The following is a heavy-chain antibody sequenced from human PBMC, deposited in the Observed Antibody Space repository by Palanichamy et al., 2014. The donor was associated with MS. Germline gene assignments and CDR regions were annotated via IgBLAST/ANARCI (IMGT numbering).Heavy chain of an antibody. D-gene: IGHD3-22*01. J-gene: IGHJ1*01. V-gene: IGHV3-9*01. CDR2: ISWNSGSI. CDR1: GFTFDDYA. CDR3: AKGDYYDSSGSFQH. Sequence: EVQLVESGGGLVQPGRSLRLSCAASGFTFDDYAMHWVRQAPGKGLEWVSGISWNSGSIGYADSVKGRFTISRDNAKNSLYLQMNSLRAEDTALYYCAKGDYYDSSGSFQHWGQGTLVTVSS.